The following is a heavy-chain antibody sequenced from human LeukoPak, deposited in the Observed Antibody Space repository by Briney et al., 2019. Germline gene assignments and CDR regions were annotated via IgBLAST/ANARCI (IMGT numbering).Heavy chain of an antibody. D-gene: IGHD5/OR15-5a*01. CDR1: GFTFSIYG. Sequence: GGSLRLSCAASGFTFSIYGMSWVRQAPGKGLEWVANIKQDGSEKYYVDSVKGRFTISRDNAKNSLYLQMNSLRAEDTAVYYCVSTATFDCWGQGTLVTVSS. J-gene: IGHJ4*02. CDR2: IKQDGSEK. V-gene: IGHV3-7*05. CDR3: VSTATFDC.